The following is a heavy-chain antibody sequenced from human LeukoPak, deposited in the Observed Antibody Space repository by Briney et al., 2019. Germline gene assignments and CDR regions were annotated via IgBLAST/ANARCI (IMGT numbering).Heavy chain of an antibody. D-gene: IGHD2-2*01. CDR1: GYTFTSYD. V-gene: IGHV1-8*01. J-gene: IGHJ4*02. CDR2: MNPNSGNT. CDR3: ARLGYCSSTSCLPHRIAAAD. Sequence: GASVKVSCKASGYTFTSYDINWVRQATGQGLEWMGWMNPNSGNTGYAQKFQGRVTMTRNTSISTAYMELSSLRSEDTAVYYCARLGYCSSTSCLPHRIAAADWGQGTLVTVSS.